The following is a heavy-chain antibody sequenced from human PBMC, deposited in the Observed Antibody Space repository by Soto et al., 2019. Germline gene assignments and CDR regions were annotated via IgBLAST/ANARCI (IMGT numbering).Heavy chain of an antibody. V-gene: IGHV4-4*02. J-gene: IGHJ2*01. CDR3: ARASSRWSFDL. D-gene: IGHD3-3*01. Sequence: QVQLQESGPGLVKPSGTLSLTCTVSSGSISSINWWSWIRQPPGKGLEWIGEIYHTGTSNYNPSLRSRATMSVDKSRNQMSLTLTSVTAAVTAVYFCARASSRWSFDLWGRGTLVAVSS. CDR2: IYHTGTS. CDR1: SGSISSINW.